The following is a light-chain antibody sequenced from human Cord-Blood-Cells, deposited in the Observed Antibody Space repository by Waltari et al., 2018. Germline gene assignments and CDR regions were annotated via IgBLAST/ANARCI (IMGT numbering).Light chain of an antibody. CDR2: AAS. CDR3: QQSYSTLT. Sequence: DIQMTQSTSSLSASVGDSVTITCRASQSMSSYLNWYQQKPGKAPKLLIYAASSLQSGVPSRFSGSGSGTDFTLTISSLQPEDFATYYCQQSYSTLTFGGGTKVEIK. J-gene: IGKJ4*01. CDR1: QSMSSY. V-gene: IGKV1-39*01.